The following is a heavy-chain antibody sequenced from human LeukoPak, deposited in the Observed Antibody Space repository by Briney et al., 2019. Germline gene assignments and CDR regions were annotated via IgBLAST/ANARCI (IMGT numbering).Heavy chain of an antibody. CDR3: AKDLDYTTYGYYFDY. D-gene: IGHD4-11*01. V-gene: IGHV3-48*02. CDR1: GFSFTDYP. Sequence: GGSLRLSCATSGFSFTDYPMNWVRQAPGKGLEWISNIRTTAEGAKYAYYADSVKGRVTISRDDGKNTLYLHMNSLRDGDTAVYYCAKDLDYTTYGYYFDYWGQGTLVTVSS. J-gene: IGHJ4*02. CDR2: IRTTAEGAKYA.